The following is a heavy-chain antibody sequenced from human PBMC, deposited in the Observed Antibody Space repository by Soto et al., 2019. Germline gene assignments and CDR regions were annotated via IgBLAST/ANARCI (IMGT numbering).Heavy chain of an antibody. D-gene: IGHD3-3*01. CDR1: GFTFSSYS. CDR2: ISSSSSYI. CDR3: ARDCENYDFWSGYPSNANQPFYYYYYGMDV. V-gene: IGHV3-21*01. J-gene: IGHJ6*02. Sequence: GSLILSCAASGFTFSSYSMNWVRQAPGKGLEWVSSISSSSSYIYYTASVKGRFTISRDNAKNSLYLQMNSLRAEDTAVYYCARDCENYDFWSGYPSNANQPFYYYYYGMDVWGQGTTVTVSS.